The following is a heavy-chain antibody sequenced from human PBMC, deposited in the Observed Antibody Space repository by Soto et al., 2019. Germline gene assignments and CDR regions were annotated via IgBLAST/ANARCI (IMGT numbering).Heavy chain of an antibody. Sequence: GGSLRLSCAASGFTVSSNYMSWVRQAPGKGLEWVSVIYSGGSTYYADSVKGRFTISRDNSKNTLYLQMNSLRAEDTAVYYCARGDTGYSYGLNAFDIWGQGTMVTVSS. CDR3: ARGDTGYSYGLNAFDI. V-gene: IGHV3-66*02. J-gene: IGHJ3*02. D-gene: IGHD5-18*01. CDR1: GFTVSSNY. CDR2: IYSGGST.